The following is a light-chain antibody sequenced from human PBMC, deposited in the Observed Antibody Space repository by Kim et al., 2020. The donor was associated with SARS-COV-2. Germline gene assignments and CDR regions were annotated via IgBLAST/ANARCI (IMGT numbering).Light chain of an antibody. CDR1: QSVRTY. J-gene: IGKJ4*01. Sequence: VSAGERATSSCRAPQSVRTYLAWYQQKPGQAPRVLIYGASTRATGIPARFSGSGYGTEFTLTISSLQSEDFAVYYCQQYYDWPLTFGGGTKVDIK. CDR3: QQYYDWPLT. V-gene: IGKV3-15*01. CDR2: GAS.